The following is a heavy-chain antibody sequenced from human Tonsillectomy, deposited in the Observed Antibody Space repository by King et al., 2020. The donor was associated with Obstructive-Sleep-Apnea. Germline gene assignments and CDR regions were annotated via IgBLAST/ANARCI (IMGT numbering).Heavy chain of an antibody. Sequence: QLVQSGGNLVQPGGSLRLSCEASGFNFRNYNMNWVRQAPGKGLEWVSFISSGSGTIYYADSVKGRFTIPRDKAKDSHNLQMNNLRAEDTAVYFCARSYCSGGTCYWFFDLWGRGTLVTVSS. CDR2: ISSGSGTI. CDR1: GFNFRNYN. J-gene: IGHJ2*01. D-gene: IGHD2-15*01. CDR3: ARSYCSGGTCYWFFDL. V-gene: IGHV3-48*01.